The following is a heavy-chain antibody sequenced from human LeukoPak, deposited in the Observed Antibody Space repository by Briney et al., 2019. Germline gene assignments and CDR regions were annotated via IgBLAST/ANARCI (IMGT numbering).Heavy chain of an antibody. CDR1: AYTFTGSY. V-gene: IGHV1-2*02. CDR2: SNANSGDT. Sequence: ASVKVSCKASAYTFTGSYMHWARQAPGQGLEWMGWSNANSGDTKYAQKFQGRVTMTRDTSISTAYMELNRLRSDDTAVYYCARDLGNTIFGVVTVTYFDYRGQGTLVTVSS. D-gene: IGHD3-3*01. J-gene: IGHJ4*02. CDR3: ARDLGNTIFGVVTVTYFDY.